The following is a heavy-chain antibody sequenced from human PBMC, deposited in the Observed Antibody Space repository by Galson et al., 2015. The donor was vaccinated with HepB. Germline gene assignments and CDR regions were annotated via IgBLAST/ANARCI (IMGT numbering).Heavy chain of an antibody. CDR3: VGRGYSGYDLDY. J-gene: IGHJ4*02. Sequence: SVKVSCKASGGTFSSYAISWVRQAPGQGLEWMGGIIPIFGIANYAQKFQGRVTITADKSTSTAYMELSSLRSDDTAVYYCVGRGYSGYDLDYWGQGTLVTVSS. V-gene: IGHV1-69*10. D-gene: IGHD5-12*01. CDR2: IIPIFGIA. CDR1: GGTFSSYA.